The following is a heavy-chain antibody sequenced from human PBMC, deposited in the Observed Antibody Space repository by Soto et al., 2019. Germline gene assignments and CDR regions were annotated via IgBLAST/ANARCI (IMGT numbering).Heavy chain of an antibody. V-gene: IGHV3-48*02. J-gene: IGHJ4*02. Sequence: EVQLVESGGGLVQPGGSLRLSCAASGFTFSSYSMNWVRQAPGKGLEWISCLSVSSSTIYYADSVKGRFTISRDNAKTSLYLQMNSLRDEDTAVYYCARGDDYVWGTYRYNPFDYWGRGTLVTVSS. CDR3: ARGDDYVWGTYRYNPFDY. CDR1: GFTFSSYS. D-gene: IGHD3-16*02. CDR2: LSVSSSTI.